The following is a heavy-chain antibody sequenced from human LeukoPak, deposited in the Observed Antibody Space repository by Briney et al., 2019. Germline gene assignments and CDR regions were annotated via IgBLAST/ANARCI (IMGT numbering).Heavy chain of an antibody. Sequence: ASVTVSCKASGYTFTGYYMHWVRQAPGQGLEWMGWINPNSGGTNYAQKFQGWVTMTRDTSISTAYMELSRLRSDDTAVYYCATSLGYCSSTSCPGAFDIWGQGTMVTVSS. CDR2: INPNSGGT. V-gene: IGHV1-2*04. CDR3: ATSLGYCSSTSCPGAFDI. D-gene: IGHD2-2*01. CDR1: GYTFTGYY. J-gene: IGHJ3*02.